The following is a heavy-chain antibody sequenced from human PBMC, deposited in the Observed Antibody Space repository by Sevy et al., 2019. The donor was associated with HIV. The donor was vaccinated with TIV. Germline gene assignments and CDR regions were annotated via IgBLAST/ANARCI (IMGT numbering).Heavy chain of an antibody. D-gene: IGHD6-19*01. V-gene: IGHV3-30-3*01. CDR1: EFTFSNYA. J-gene: IGHJ4*02. CDR3: ARDLRAVATYCFDY. Sequence: LRLSCTASEFTFSNYAMHWVRQAPGKGLEWVAVISYDGSNKYYAHSVKGRFTISRDNSKNTLYLQMDSLRAEDTAVYYCARDLRAVATYCFDYWGQGTLVTVSS. CDR2: ISYDGSNK.